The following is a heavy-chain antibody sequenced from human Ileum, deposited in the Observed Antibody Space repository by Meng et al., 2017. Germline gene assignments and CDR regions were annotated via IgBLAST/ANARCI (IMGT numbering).Heavy chain of an antibody. CDR3: TRELRGYYDSSGYSHDAFDI. CDR2: INWNGGST. V-gene: IGHV3-20*04. J-gene: IGHJ3*02. D-gene: IGHD3-22*01. CDR1: GFTFDDYG. Sequence: GASLKFSCAASGFTFDDYGMSWVRQAPGKGLEWVSGINWNGGSTGYADSVKGRFTISRDNAKNSLYLQMNSLRAEDTALYYCTRELRGYYDSSGYSHDAFDIWGQGTMVTVSS.